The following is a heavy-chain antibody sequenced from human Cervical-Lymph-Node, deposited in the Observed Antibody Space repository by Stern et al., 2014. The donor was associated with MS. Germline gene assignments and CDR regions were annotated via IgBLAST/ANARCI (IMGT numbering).Heavy chain of an antibody. CDR2: INSAGSDI. V-gene: IGHV3-74*03. D-gene: IGHD3-22*01. CDR1: GFTFSNSW. J-gene: IGHJ1*01. CDR3: ARVGPYDSSGYYAYFQN. Sequence: VQLVQSGGGLVQPGGSLRLSCVVSGFTFSNSWMHWVRHAPGKGMEWVSRINSAGSDITYAESVKGRFTISRDNAKNTLFLQMSSLRAEDTAVYYCARVGPYDSSGYYAYFQNWGQGTLVTVSS.